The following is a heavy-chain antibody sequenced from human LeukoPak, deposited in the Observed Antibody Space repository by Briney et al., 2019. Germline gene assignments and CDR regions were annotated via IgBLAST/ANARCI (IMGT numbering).Heavy chain of an antibody. CDR3: ARDPDY. V-gene: IGHV4-59*01. CDR1: GDSISNYC. Sequence: SETLSLTCSVSGDSISNYCWSWIRQPPGKGPEWIGFIYYSGTPTYNPSLRSRVTISVDTSRNQFSLKLTSVTAADTAVYYCARDPDYWGQGTLVTVSS. J-gene: IGHJ4*02. CDR2: IYYSGTP.